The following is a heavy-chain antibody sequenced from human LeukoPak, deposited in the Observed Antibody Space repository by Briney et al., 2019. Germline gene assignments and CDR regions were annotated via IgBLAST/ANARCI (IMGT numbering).Heavy chain of an antibody. V-gene: IGHV4-59*01. CDR3: ARDRGATLDWYFDL. CDR2: MYYSGST. Sequence: SETLSLTCTVSGGSISSYYWSWIRQPPGKGQEWIGYMYYSGSTNYNPSLKSRVTISLDTSKNQFSLKLSSVTAADTAMYYCARDRGATLDWYFDLWGRGTLVTVSS. CDR1: GGSISSYY. D-gene: IGHD1-26*01. J-gene: IGHJ2*01.